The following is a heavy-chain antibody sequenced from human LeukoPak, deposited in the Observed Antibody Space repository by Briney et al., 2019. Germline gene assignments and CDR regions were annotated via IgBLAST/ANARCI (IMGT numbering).Heavy chain of an antibody. D-gene: IGHD6-13*01. CDR3: ARALYGSSCLNY. J-gene: IGHJ4*02. CDR1: GFTFSDYW. CDR2: IHSDGSTT. Sequence: GGSLRLSCAASGFTFSDYWMHWVRQAPGKGLVWVSRIHSDGSTTNYADSVKGRFTISRDSAKNTLYLQMNGLRAEDTAVYYCARALYGSSCLNYWGQGALVIVSS. V-gene: IGHV3-74*01.